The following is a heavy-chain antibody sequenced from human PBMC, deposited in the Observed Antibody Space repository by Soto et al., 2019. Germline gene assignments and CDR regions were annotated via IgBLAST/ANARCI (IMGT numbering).Heavy chain of an antibody. CDR1: GDSVSSNSAA. J-gene: IGHJ6*03. D-gene: IGHD1-7*01. V-gene: IGHV6-1*01. CDR3: AGTTSHYWYYMDV. CDR2: TYYRSRWYH. Sequence: SQTLSLTCAISGDSVSSNSAAWNWIRQSPSRGLEWLGRTYYRSRWYHDKEVSVKSRITINPDTTKNKYSQQLTTMTPEDTAVYYCAGTTSHYWYYMDVWGKGTTVTVSS.